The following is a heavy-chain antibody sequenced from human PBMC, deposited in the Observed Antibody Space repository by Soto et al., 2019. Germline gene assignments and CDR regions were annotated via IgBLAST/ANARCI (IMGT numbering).Heavy chain of an antibody. Sequence: SETLSLTCTVSGGSISSGGYYWSWIRQHPGKGLEWIGYIYYSGSTYYNPSLKSRVTISVDTSKNQFSLKLSSVTAADAAVYYCARDRGYYGSGSYYYYYYGMDVWGQGTTVTVSS. CDR1: GGSISSGGYY. V-gene: IGHV4-31*03. CDR3: ARDRGYYGSGSYYYYYYGMDV. J-gene: IGHJ6*02. CDR2: IYYSGST. D-gene: IGHD3-10*01.